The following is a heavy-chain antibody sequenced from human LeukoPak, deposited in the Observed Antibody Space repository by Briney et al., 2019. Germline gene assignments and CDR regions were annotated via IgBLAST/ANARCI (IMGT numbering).Heavy chain of an antibody. J-gene: IGHJ5*02. CDR3: ARSGSGWNNWFDP. D-gene: IGHD6-19*01. CDR1: GDSVSSDSAA. V-gene: IGHV6-1*01. CDR2: TYYRSKWFT. Sequence: SQTLSLTCAISGDSVSSDSAAWNWIRQSPSRGLGWLGRTYYRSKWFTDYALSVKSRITINPDTSNNHFSLQLNSVTPEDTAVYYCARSGSGWNNWFDPWGQGTLVTVSS.